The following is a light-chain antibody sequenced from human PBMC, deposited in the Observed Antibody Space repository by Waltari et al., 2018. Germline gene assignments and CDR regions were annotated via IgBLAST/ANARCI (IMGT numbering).Light chain of an antibody. V-gene: IGLV3-1*01. Sequence: SYELTQPPSVSVSPGQTASITCSGDKLGGKFASWYQLRAGQSPVLVISKHNQRPSGIPERFSASYSGNTATLTISGTQAMDEADYYCQAWDSNTVIFGGGTKLSVL. CDR1: KLGGKF. CDR2: KHN. J-gene: IGLJ2*01. CDR3: QAWDSNTVI.